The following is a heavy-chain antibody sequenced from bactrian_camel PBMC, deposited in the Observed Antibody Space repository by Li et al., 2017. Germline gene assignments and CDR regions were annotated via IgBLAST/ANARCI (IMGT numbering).Heavy chain of an antibody. J-gene: IGHJ6*01. CDR3: ATDLLGGSWYDLYTDQSLGFGY. V-gene: IGHV3S40*01. D-gene: IGHD6*01. Sequence: DVQLVESGGNLVQPGGSLKLSCAASGFTFGTNGMSWVRQAPGNGLEWVSAVNSDGDSTYYTDSVKGRFTISRDNAKNTLYLQLNSLTSEDTALYYCATDLLGGSWYDLYTDQSLGFGYWGQGTQVTVS. CDR1: GFTFGTNG. CDR2: VNSDGDST.